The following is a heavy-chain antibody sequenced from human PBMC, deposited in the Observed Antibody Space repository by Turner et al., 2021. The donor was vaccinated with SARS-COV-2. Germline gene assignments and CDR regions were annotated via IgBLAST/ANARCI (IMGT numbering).Heavy chain of an antibody. CDR1: GGSIRSSSSY. V-gene: IGHV4-39*01. D-gene: IGHD3-10*01. J-gene: IGHJ6*02. Sequence: QLQLQESGPGLGKPSETLSLTCTVPGGSIRSSSSYWGWIRRPPGKGLEWIGSSYYSRSTYYSPSLKSRVTISVDTSKNQFSLKLSSVTAADTAVYYCASQEALVPSYYYYYYGMDVWGQGTTVTVSS. CDR2: SYYSRST. CDR3: ASQEALVPSYYYYYYGMDV.